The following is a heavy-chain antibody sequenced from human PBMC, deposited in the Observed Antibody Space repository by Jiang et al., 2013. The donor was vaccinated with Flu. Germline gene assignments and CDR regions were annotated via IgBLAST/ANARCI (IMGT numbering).Heavy chain of an antibody. V-gene: IGHV1-3*01. D-gene: IGHD6-19*01. CDR1: GYTFTSYA. CDR3: ARVHGSSGWTGFDY. J-gene: IGHJ4*02. CDR2: INAGNGNT. Sequence: CKASGYTFTSYAMHWVRQAPGQRLEWMGWINAGNGNTKYSQKFQGRVTITRDTSASTAYMELSSLRSEDTAVYYCARVHGSSGWTGFDYWGQGTLVTVSS.